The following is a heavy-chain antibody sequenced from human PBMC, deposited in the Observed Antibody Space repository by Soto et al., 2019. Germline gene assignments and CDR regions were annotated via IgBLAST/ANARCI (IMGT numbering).Heavy chain of an antibody. Sequence: SVKVSCKASGGTFSSYAISWVRQAPGQGLEWMGGIIPIFGTANYAQKFQGRVTITADKSTSTAYMELSSLRSEDTAVYYCARKEYSNYLYYYYGMDVWGQGTTVTVSS. CDR1: GGTFSSYA. V-gene: IGHV1-69*06. CDR2: IIPIFGTA. J-gene: IGHJ6*02. CDR3: ARKEYSNYLYYYYGMDV. D-gene: IGHD4-4*01.